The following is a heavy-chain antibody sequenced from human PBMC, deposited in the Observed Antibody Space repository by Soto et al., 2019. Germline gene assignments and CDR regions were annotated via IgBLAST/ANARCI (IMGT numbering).Heavy chain of an antibody. D-gene: IGHD5-18*01. CDR1: GFTFSSYA. V-gene: IGHV3-23*01. J-gene: IGHJ6*02. CDR3: AKSPGPTAMAAVVGMDV. Sequence: GGSLRLSCAASGFTFSSYAMSWVRQAAGKGLEWVSAISGSGGSTYYADSVKGRFTISRDNSKNTLYLQMNSLRAEDTAVYYCAKSPGPTAMAAVVGMDVWGQGTTVTVSS. CDR2: ISGSGGST.